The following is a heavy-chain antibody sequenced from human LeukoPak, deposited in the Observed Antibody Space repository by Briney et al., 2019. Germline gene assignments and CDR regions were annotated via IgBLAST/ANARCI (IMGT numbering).Heavy chain of an antibody. CDR1: GFTFSSYG. V-gene: IGHV3-30*18. CDR3: AKDLSPVTSSDAHYYYYYGMDV. Sequence: GRSLRFSCAASGFTFSSYGMHWVRQAPGKGLEWVAVISYDGSKKYYADSVKGRFTISRDNSKNTLYLQMNSLRAEDTAVYYCAKDLSPVTSSDAHYYYYYGMDVWGKGTTVTVSS. CDR2: ISYDGSKK. J-gene: IGHJ6*04. D-gene: IGHD4-17*01.